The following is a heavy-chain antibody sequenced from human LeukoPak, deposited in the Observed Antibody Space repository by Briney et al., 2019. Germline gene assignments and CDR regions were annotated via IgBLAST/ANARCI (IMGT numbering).Heavy chain of an antibody. CDR2: ISYDGSNK. V-gene: IGHV3-30*18. CDR1: GFTFSSYG. J-gene: IGHJ4*02. CDR3: AKSWGVEYSSGFYIGVDY. D-gene: IGHD3-22*01. Sequence: PGGSLRLSCAASGFTFSSYGMHWVRQAPGKGLEWVAVISYDGSNKYYADSVKGRFTISRDNSKSTVYLQMNSLRAEDTAVFYCAKSWGVEYSSGFYIGVDYWGQGTLVTVSS.